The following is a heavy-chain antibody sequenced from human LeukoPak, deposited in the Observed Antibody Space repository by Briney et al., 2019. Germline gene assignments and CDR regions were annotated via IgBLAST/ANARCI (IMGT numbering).Heavy chain of an antibody. CDR3: ARDLGIRITMVRGVTNFDY. CDR1: GYTFTSYG. J-gene: IGHJ4*02. V-gene: IGHV1-18*01. D-gene: IGHD3-10*01. Sequence: ASVKVSCKASGYTFTSYGISWVRQAPGQGLEWMGWISAYNGNTNYAQKLQGRVTMTTDTSTSTAYMELRSLRSDDTAVYYCARDLGIRITMVRGVTNFDYWGQGTLVTVSS. CDR2: ISAYNGNT.